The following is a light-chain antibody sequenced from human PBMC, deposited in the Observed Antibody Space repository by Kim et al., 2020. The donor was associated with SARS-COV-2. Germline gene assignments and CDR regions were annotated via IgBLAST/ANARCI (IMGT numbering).Light chain of an antibody. V-gene: IGLV1-47*02. CDR3: AAWDDSLSGVV. J-gene: IGLJ2*01. Sequence: ELTQPPSASGTPGQRVTISCSGSSSNIGSNYVYWYQQLPGTAPKLPIYSNNQRPSGVPDRFSGSKSGTSASLAISGLRSEDEADYYCAAWDDSLSGVVFGGGTQLTVL. CDR2: SNN. CDR1: SSNIGSNY.